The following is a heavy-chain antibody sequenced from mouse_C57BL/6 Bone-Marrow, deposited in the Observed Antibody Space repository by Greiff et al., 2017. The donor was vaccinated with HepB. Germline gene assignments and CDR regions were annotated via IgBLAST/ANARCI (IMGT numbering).Heavy chain of an antibody. CDR1: GFNIKDYY. V-gene: IGHV14-2*01. D-gene: IGHD1-1*01. J-gene: IGHJ2*01. CDR3: VHYSGSGY. Sequence: EVQLQQSGAELVKPGASVKLSCTASGFNIKDYYMHWVKQRTEQGLEWIGRIDPEDGETKYAPNFQGQATITADTSSNTAYLQLSILTSEDTAVYYCVHYSGSGYWGQGTTLTVSS. CDR2: IDPEDGET.